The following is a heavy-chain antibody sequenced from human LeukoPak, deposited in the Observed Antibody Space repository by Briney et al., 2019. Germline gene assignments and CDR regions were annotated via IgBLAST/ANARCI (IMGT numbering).Heavy chain of an antibody. V-gene: IGHV3-23*01. Sequence: GGSLRLSCAASGFTFSNHAMGWVRQAPGKGLEWVSSITGSGGSTYYGDSVKGRFTISRDNAKNSLYLQMNSLRAEDTAVYYCARDRDMLFDYWGQGTLVTVSS. CDR3: ARDRDMLFDY. D-gene: IGHD2-15*01. CDR2: ITGSGGST. J-gene: IGHJ4*02. CDR1: GFTFSNHA.